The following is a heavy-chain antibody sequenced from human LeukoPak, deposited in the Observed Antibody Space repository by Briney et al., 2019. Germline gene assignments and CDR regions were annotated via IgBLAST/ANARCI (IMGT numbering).Heavy chain of an antibody. Sequence: GGSLRLSCAASGFTFSIYAMSWVRRAPGKGLEWASAISGSGGSTYYADSVKGRFTISRDNCKNTLYLQMNSLRDEDTAVYYCAKGHSSGYYFGAFDIWGQGTMVTVSS. J-gene: IGHJ3*02. CDR1: GFTFSIYA. CDR3: AKGHSSGYYFGAFDI. V-gene: IGHV3-23*01. CDR2: ISGSGGST. D-gene: IGHD3-22*01.